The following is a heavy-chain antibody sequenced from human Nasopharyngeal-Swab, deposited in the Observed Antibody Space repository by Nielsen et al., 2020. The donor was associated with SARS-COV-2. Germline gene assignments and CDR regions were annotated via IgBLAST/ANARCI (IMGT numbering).Heavy chain of an antibody. Sequence: WIRQPPGTGLEWIGYIYYSGSTNYNPSLKSRVTISVDTSKNQFSLKLSSVTAADTAVYYCARVKITIFGVAYFDYWGQGTLVTVSS. J-gene: IGHJ4*02. CDR3: ARVKITIFGVAYFDY. D-gene: IGHD3-3*01. V-gene: IGHV4-59*01. CDR2: IYYSGST.